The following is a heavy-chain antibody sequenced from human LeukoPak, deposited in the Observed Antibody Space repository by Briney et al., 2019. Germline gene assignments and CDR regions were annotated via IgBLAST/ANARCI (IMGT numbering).Heavy chain of an antibody. CDR3: AREIHYYDSSGYSYYFDY. V-gene: IGHV3-21*01. Sequence: GGSLRLSCAASGFTFSSYSMNWVRQAPGKGLEWVSSISSSSSYIYYADSVKGRFTISRDNAKNSLYLQMNSLRAEDTAVYYCAREIHYYDSSGYSYYFDYWGQGTLVTVSS. D-gene: IGHD3-22*01. CDR2: ISSSSSYI. CDR1: GFTFSSYS. J-gene: IGHJ4*02.